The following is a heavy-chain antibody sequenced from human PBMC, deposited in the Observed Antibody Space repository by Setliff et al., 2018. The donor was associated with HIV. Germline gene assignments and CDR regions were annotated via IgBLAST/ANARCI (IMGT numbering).Heavy chain of an antibody. Sequence: SVKVSCKASGGSFSSYGLSWVRQAPGQGLEWMGGIMPIFGTANHAQKFQGRVTIIADASTNTVSMELSGLRSDDTAVYYCATITVAGTGAFDIWGQGTMVTVS. CDR2: IMPIFGTA. J-gene: IGHJ3*02. CDR1: GGSFSSYG. CDR3: ATITVAGTGAFDI. D-gene: IGHD6-19*01. V-gene: IGHV1-69*13.